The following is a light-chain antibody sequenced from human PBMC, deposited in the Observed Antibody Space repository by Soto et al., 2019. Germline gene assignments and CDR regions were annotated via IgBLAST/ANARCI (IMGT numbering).Light chain of an antibody. CDR2: DES. CDR1: QDISHY. Sequence: DIQMTQSPSSLSASVGDRVTLTCQASQDISHYLNWYQQKPGKAPSLLISDESNLKTGVPSRFSGIRSATHFTLTISSLQPEDIATYYCQQYYDLPITFGQGTRLEIK. V-gene: IGKV1-33*01. J-gene: IGKJ5*01. CDR3: QQYYDLPIT.